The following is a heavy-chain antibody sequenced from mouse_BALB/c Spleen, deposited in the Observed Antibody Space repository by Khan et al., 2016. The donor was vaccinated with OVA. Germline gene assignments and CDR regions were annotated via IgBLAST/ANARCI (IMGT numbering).Heavy chain of an antibody. V-gene: IGHV1-63*02. CDR3: ARWATWFFDV. CDR1: GYTFTNYW. CDR2: IYPGGDYT. Sequence: QVQLQQSGGEVLRPGTSVKISCKASGYTFTNYWLGWVKQRPGHGLEWIGDIYPGGDYTNYNEKFKGKATLTVDTSSSTANMELSSLTSEDSAVYVCARWATWFFDVWGAGTTVTVSS. J-gene: IGHJ1*01. D-gene: IGHD3-1*01.